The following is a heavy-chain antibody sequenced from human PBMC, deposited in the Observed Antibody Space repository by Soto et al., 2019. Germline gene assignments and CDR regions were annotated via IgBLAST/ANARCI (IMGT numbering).Heavy chain of an antibody. CDR3: AQQQLVAGGFDY. D-gene: IGHD6-13*01. V-gene: IGHV3-23*01. J-gene: IGHJ4*02. Sequence: GGSLRLSCAASGFTFSSYAMSWVRQAPGKGLEWVSAISGSGGSTYYADSVKGRFTISRDNSKNTLYLQMNSLRAEDTAVYYCAQQQLVAGGFDYWGQGTLVTVSS. CDR2: ISGSGGST. CDR1: GFTFSSYA.